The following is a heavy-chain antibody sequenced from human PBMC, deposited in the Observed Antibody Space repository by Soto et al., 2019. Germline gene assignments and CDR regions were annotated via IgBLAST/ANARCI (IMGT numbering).Heavy chain of an antibody. CDR3: ARGNQRGLQLWYFDL. J-gene: IGHJ2*01. Sequence: QVQLVQSGAEVKKPGSSVTVSCKASGGTFSSYTISWVRQAPGQGLEWMGGIIPIFGTANYAQKFQGRVTSTADKTTSTAYMELCSLRSENTAVYYCARGNQRGLQLWYFDLWGRGTLVTVSS. D-gene: IGHD5-12*01. V-gene: IGHV1-69*14. CDR2: IIPIFGTA. CDR1: GGTFSSYT.